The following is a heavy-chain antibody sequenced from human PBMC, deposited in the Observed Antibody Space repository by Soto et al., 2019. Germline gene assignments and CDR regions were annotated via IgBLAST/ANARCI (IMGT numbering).Heavy chain of an antibody. CDR2: IYYSGST. V-gene: IGHV4-31*03. CDR3: ARALWFGELYRDNWFDP. D-gene: IGHD3-10*01. Sequence: SETLSLTCTVSGGSISSGGYYWSWIRQHPGKGLEWIGYIYYSGSTYYNPSLKSRVTISVDTSKNQFSLKLSSVTAADTAVYYCARALWFGELYRDNWFDPWGQGTLVTVSS. J-gene: IGHJ5*02. CDR1: GGSISSGGYY.